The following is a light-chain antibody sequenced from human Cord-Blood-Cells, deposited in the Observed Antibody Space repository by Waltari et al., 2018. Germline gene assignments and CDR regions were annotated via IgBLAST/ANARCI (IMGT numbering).Light chain of an antibody. CDR2: AAS. Sequence: DIKMTQSPTSLSASVGDTVTITCRASQRISSYLNWYQQKPGKAPNLLIYAASSLQSGVPSRVSGSGSGTDFTLTISSLQSEDFATYYCQQSDSTLFTFGPGTKVDIK. CDR1: QRISSY. V-gene: IGKV1-39*01. CDR3: QQSDSTLFT. J-gene: IGKJ3*01.